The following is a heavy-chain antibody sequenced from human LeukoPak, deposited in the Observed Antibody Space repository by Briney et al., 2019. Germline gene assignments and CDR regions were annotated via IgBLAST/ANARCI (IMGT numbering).Heavy chain of an antibody. J-gene: IGHJ4*02. V-gene: IGHV3-21*01. Sequence: GGSLRLSSAASGFTFTSYAMKWVRQAPGAGREWVASIIGAGTFIYYANSVKGRFTISKDNTKNYLYLHRNDLRAEDTAVYYCTRSSMAALAVDSWGQGTLVTVSS. CDR2: IIGAGTFI. D-gene: IGHD6-6*01. CDR1: GFTFTSYA. CDR3: TRSSMAALAVDS.